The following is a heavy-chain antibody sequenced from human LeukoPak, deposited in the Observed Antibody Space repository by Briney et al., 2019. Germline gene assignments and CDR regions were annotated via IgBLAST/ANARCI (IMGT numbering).Heavy chain of an antibody. Sequence: GGSLRLSCAASGFTFSSYAMSWVRQAPGKGLEWVSAISGSGGSTYYADSVKGRFTISRGNSKNTLYLQMNSLRAEDTAVYYCAKSRWDTAMASLDYWGQGTLVTVSS. D-gene: IGHD5-18*01. CDR2: ISGSGGST. V-gene: IGHV3-23*01. J-gene: IGHJ4*02. CDR1: GFTFSSYA. CDR3: AKSRWDTAMASLDY.